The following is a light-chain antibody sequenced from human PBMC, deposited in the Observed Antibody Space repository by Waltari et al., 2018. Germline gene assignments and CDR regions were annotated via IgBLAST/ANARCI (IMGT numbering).Light chain of an antibody. J-gene: IGKJ4*01. CDR1: QGISSY. Sequence: DIQLTQSPSFLSASVGDRVTITCRASQGISSYLAWYQQKPGKAPNLLIYPTSTLQSGVPSRFSGSGSGTEFTLTISSLQAEDLATYYCQQLYSYPLTFGGGTKVEIK. CDR3: QQLYSYPLT. V-gene: IGKV1-9*01. CDR2: PTS.